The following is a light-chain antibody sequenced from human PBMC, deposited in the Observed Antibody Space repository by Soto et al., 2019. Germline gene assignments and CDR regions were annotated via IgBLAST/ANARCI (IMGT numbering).Light chain of an antibody. CDR2: GNS. CDR1: SSNIGAGYD. CDR3: QSYDNSLGTWGS. J-gene: IGLJ1*01. Sequence: QSVLTQPPSVSGAPGQRVIISCTGSSSNIGAGYDVHWYQQLPGTAPKLLIYGNSKRPSELPARFSGPKSGTSAPLAISGLHAEDEADYYCQSYDNSLGTWGSVGTGTNVTVL. V-gene: IGLV1-40*01.